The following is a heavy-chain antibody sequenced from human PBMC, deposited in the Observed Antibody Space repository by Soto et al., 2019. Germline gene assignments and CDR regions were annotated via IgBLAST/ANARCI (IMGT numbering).Heavy chain of an antibody. Sequence: PSETLSLTCTVSGGSISSSSYYWGWIRQPPGKGLEWIGSIYYSGSTYYNPSLKSRVTISVDTSKNQFSLKLSSVTAADTAVYYFAIPLPKPYCSGGSCYSGGFRYYYGMDVWGQGTTVTVSS. J-gene: IGHJ6*02. CDR2: IYYSGST. CDR1: GGSISSSSYY. D-gene: IGHD2-15*01. CDR3: AIPLPKPYCSGGSCYSGGFRYYYGMDV. V-gene: IGHV4-39*01.